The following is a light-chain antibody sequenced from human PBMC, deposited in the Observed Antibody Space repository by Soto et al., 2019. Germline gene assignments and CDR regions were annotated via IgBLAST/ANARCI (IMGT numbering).Light chain of an antibody. CDR2: AAF. CDR3: QSYNTERTT. Sequence: IQMTQSPSSLSESVGDRVTITSRANQGISNSLACYQQKPGKVTELLIYAAFFLQSWVPSRFRGSGSGTEFTLTISSLEPEDFSTYYCQSYNTERTTFGQGTRLEIK. J-gene: IGKJ5*01. CDR1: QGISNS. V-gene: IGKV1-27*01.